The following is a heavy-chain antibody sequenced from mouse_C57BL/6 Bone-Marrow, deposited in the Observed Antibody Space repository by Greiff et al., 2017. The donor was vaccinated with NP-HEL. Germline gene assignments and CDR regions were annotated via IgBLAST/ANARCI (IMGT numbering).Heavy chain of an antibody. CDR3: ARQGDY. Sequence: EVQVVESGGDLVKPGGSLKLSCAASGFTFSRSGMSWVRQTPDKRLEWVATISSGGSYTYYPDSVQGRFTISRANAKNTLYLQMSSLKAEDTAMYYCARQGDYWGQGTSVTVSS. CDR2: ISSGGSYT. J-gene: IGHJ4*01. CDR1: GFTFSRSG. V-gene: IGHV5-6*01.